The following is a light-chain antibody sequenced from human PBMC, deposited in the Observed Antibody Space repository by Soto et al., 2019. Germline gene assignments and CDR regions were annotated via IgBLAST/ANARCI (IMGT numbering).Light chain of an antibody. CDR3: SSYTSTSTYV. Sequence: QSALTQPPSVSGSPGQSVTISCTGTSSDVGSYNRVSWYQQPPGTAPKLMIYEVSNRPSGVPDRFSGSKSGNTASLTISGLQAEDDADYYCSSYTSTSTYVFGIGSNVTVL. V-gene: IGLV2-18*02. J-gene: IGLJ1*01. CDR1: SSDVGSYNR. CDR2: EVS.